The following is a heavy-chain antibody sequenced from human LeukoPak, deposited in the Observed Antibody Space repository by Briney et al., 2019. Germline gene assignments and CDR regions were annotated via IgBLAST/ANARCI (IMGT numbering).Heavy chain of an antibody. J-gene: IGHJ4*02. Sequence: PGGSLRLSCAASGFTFSSYGMSWVRQAPGKGLEWVSSISNSGGSTYHADSVKGRFTISRDNSKNTLYLQMNSLRAEDTAVYYCARIITAAGSDYWGQGTLVTVSS. CDR1: GFTFSSYG. V-gene: IGHV3-23*01. CDR2: ISNSGGST. D-gene: IGHD2-15*01. CDR3: ARIITAAGSDY.